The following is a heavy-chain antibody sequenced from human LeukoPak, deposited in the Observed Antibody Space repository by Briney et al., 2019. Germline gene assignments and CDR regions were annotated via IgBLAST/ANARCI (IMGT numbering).Heavy chain of an antibody. CDR1: GFTFSSYA. J-gene: IGHJ4*02. D-gene: IGHD6-13*01. CDR3: AKDAGIAAAGTYY. V-gene: IGHV3-64*01. Sequence: PGGSLRLSCAASGFTFSSYAMHWVRQAPGKGLEYVSAISSNGGSTYYANSVKGRFTIPRDNSKNTQMGSLRAEDMAVYHCAKDAGIAAAGTYYWGQGTLVTVSS. CDR2: ISSNGGST.